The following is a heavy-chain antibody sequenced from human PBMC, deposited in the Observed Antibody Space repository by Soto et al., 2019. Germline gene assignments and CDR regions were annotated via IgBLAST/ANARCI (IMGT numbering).Heavy chain of an antibody. CDR1: GFTFSSYW. D-gene: IGHD4-17*01. Sequence: GGSLRLSCAASGFTFSSYWMSWVRQAPGKGLEWVANIKQDGSEKYYGEAVKGRFTISRDKAKNSLYLQMNSLRAEDTAVYYWARDNDAPTTVTTLFLYYYYYMDVWGKGTTITVSS. V-gene: IGHV3-7*01. CDR2: IKQDGSEK. J-gene: IGHJ6*03. CDR3: ARDNDAPTTVTTLFLYYYYYMDV.